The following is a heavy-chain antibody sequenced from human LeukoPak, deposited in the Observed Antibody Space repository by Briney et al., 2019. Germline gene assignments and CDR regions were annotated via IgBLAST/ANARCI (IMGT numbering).Heavy chain of an antibody. CDR3: AKDVVWYCTSTSCSSPGY. CDR2: IRYDGSNK. D-gene: IGHD2-2*01. J-gene: IGHJ4*02. CDR1: GFTFSSYG. V-gene: IGHV3-30*02. Sequence: PGGALRLSCAESGFTFSSYGMHWVRQAPGKGLEWVAFIRYDGSNKYYADSVKGRFTISRDNSKNTLYLQMNSLRAEDTAVYYCAKDVVWYCTSTSCSSPGYWGQGTLGTVSS.